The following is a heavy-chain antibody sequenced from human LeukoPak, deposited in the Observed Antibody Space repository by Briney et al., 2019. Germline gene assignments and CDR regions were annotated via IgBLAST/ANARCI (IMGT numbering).Heavy chain of an antibody. CDR1: GFTFSSYG. J-gene: IGHJ6*04. CDR2: ISYDGSNK. V-gene: IGHV3-30*18. Sequence: PGGSLRLPCAASGFTFSSYGMHWVRQAPGKGLEWVAVISYDGSNKYYADSVKGRFTISRDNSKNTLYLQMNSLRAEDTAVYYCAKGLGGRYCSSTSCYYYFYGMDVWGKGTTVTVSS. CDR3: AKGLGGRYCSSTSCYYYFYGMDV. D-gene: IGHD2-2*01.